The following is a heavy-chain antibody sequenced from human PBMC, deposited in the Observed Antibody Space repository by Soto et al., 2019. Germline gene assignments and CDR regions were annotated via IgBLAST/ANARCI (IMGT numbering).Heavy chain of an antibody. CDR1: GFTFDDYA. CDR3: AKEHSSSAFDY. J-gene: IGHJ4*02. CDR2: ISWNSGSI. Sequence: PGGSLRLSCAASGFTFDDYAMHWVRQAPGKGLEWVSGISWNSGSIGYADSVKGRFTISRDNAKNSLYLQMNSLRAEDTALYYCAKEHSSSAFDYWGQGTLVTVSS. D-gene: IGHD2-2*01. V-gene: IGHV3-9*01.